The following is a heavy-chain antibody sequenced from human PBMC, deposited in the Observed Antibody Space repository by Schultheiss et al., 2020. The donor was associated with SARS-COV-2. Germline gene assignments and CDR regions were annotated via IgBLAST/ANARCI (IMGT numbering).Heavy chain of an antibody. V-gene: IGHV3-48*04. Sequence: GGSLRLSCAASGFTFSSYSMNWVRQAPGKGLEWVSYISSSSSTIYYADSVKGRFTISRDNAKNLLYLQMNSLRAEDTAVYYCARGGGYDGMDVWGQGTTVTVSS. CDR3: ARGGGYDGMDV. CDR1: GFTFSSYS. D-gene: IGHD3-22*01. J-gene: IGHJ6*02. CDR2: ISSSSSTI.